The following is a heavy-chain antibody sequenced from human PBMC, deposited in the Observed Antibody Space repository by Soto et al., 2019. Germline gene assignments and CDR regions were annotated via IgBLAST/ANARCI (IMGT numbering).Heavy chain of an antibody. CDR1: GGSISSGGYS. CDR3: AREISGYCSSTSCYVRGWFDP. CDR2: IYHSGST. Sequence: SETLSLTCAVSGGSISSGGYSWSWIRQPPGKGLERIGYIYHSGSTYYNPSLKSRVTISVDRSKNQFSLKLSSVTAADTAVYYCAREISGYCSSTSCYVRGWFDPWGQGTLVTVSS. V-gene: IGHV4-30-2*01. D-gene: IGHD2-2*01. J-gene: IGHJ5*02.